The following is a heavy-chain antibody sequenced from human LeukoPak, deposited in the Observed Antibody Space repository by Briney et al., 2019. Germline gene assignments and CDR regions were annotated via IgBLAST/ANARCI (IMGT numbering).Heavy chain of an antibody. CDR2: IYYSGST. CDR3: ARGPYRSGSYTRRHYYFDY. J-gene: IGHJ4*02. CDR1: GGSISSGDYY. V-gene: IGHV4-30-4*08. Sequence: SQTLSLTCTVSGGSISSGDYYWSWIRQPPGKGLEWIGYIYYSGSTYYNPSLKSRVTISVDTSKNQFSLKLSSVTAADTAVYYCARGPYRSGSYTRRHYYFDYWGQGTLVTVSS. D-gene: IGHD3-10*01.